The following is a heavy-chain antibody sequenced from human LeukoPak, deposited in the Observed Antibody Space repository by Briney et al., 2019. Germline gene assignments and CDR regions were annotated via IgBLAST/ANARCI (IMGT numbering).Heavy chain of an antibody. Sequence: GGSLRLSCAASGFTFSSYAMHWVRQAPGKGLEWVSTISGSGDSTHYADSVKGRFTISRDNSKNMLYLQMNSLRVEDTAIYYCVKGCSYTGCYTSDYWGQGTLVTVSS. CDR2: ISGSGDST. J-gene: IGHJ4*02. CDR3: VKGCSYTGCYTSDY. V-gene: IGHV3-23*01. D-gene: IGHD2-2*02. CDR1: GFTFSSYA.